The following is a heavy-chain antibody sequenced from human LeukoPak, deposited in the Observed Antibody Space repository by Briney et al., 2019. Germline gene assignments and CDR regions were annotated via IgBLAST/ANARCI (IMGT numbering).Heavy chain of an antibody. CDR1: GFTFSSYS. Sequence: PGGSLRLSCAASGFTFSSYSMNWVRQAPGKGLEWVSSISSSSSYIYHADSVKGRFTISRDNAKNSLYLQMNSLRAEDTAVYYCARDGDPIDYDILTGYSAFDIWGQGTMVTVSS. J-gene: IGHJ3*02. D-gene: IGHD3-9*01. V-gene: IGHV3-21*01. CDR3: ARDGDPIDYDILTGYSAFDI. CDR2: ISSSSSYI.